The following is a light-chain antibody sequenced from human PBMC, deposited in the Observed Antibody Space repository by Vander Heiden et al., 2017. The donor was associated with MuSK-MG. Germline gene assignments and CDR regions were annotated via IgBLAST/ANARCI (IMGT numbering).Light chain of an antibody. CDR1: QSVNTY. CDR3: QQRSKWPLT. CDR2: DAY. Sequence: EIVLTQSPATLSLSPGERATLSCRASQSVNTYLAWYQQKPGQAPSLLIYDAYNRATGIPTRFSGSGSGTDFTLTISSLEPEDFAVYYCQQRSKWPLTFGGGTKVEIK. J-gene: IGKJ4*01. V-gene: IGKV3-11*01.